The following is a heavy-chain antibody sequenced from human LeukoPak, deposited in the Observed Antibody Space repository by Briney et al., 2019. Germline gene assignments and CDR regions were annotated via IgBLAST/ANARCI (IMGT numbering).Heavy chain of an antibody. CDR1: GFSFSSYW. Sequence: PGGSLRLSCAASGFSFSSYWMSWVRQAPGKGLEWVANIKQDGSLENYGDSVKGRFTISRDNAKNSLYLQMKSLRAEDTGVYYCARDEVGGPPVDIWGQGTLVAVSS. D-gene: IGHD1-26*01. CDR2: IKQDGSLE. V-gene: IGHV3-7*01. J-gene: IGHJ3*02. CDR3: ARDEVGGPPVDI.